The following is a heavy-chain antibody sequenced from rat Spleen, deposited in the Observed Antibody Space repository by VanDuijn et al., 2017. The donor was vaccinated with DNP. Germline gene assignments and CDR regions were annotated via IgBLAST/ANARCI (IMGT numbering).Heavy chain of an antibody. V-gene: IGHV5-22*01. CDR3: AREGGSSYDY. D-gene: IGHD1-2*01. CDR1: GFTFSDYY. Sequence: EVQLVESGGDLVQPGGSLKVSCAASGFTFSDYYMAWVRQAPKKGLEWVASISYEGSSTYYGDSVKGRFTISRDNAKSTLYLQMNSLRSEDTATYYCAREGGSSYDYWGQGVMVTVSS. J-gene: IGHJ2*01. CDR2: ISYEGSST.